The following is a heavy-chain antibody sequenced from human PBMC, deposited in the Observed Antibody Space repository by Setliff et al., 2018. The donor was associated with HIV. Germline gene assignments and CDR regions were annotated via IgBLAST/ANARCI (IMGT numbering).Heavy chain of an antibody. D-gene: IGHD3-16*01. CDR2: IDPDRGDT. CDR1: GYTFPDYY. J-gene: IGHJ4*02. V-gene: IGHV1-69-2*01. Sequence: ASVKVSCKVSGYTFPDYYMQWVRQAPGKGLEWMGLIDPDRGDTVYAEKFQGRVTITADRSIDTAYMTLSSLTSDDTAMYFCAWGTQRPIDSWGQGTLVTVSS. CDR3: AWGTQRPIDS.